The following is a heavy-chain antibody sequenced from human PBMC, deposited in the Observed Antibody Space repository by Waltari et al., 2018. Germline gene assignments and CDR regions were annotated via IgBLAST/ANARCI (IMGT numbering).Heavy chain of an antibody. CDR3: AILVYEGAFDI. CDR2: IFHSGLT. J-gene: IGHJ3*02. V-gene: IGHV4-38-2*01. Sequence: QVQLQESGPGLVKPSETLSLTCAVSGPSISSGYYRAWIRQTPGKGLEWIGNIFHSGLTSYNPSLKSRVTISVDTSKNQFSLRLSSVTAADTAVYYCAILVYEGAFDIWGQGTMVTVSS. CDR1: GPSISSGYY. D-gene: IGHD5-12*01.